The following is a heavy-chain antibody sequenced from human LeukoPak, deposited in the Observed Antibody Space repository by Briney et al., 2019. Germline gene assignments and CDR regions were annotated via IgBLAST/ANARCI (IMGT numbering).Heavy chain of an antibody. V-gene: IGHV3-30*04. CDR1: GFTFSSYA. J-gene: IGHJ4*02. D-gene: IGHD1-26*01. CDR3: AAESSGSREPYYFDY. Sequence: GGSLRLSCAASGFTFSSYAMHWVRQAPAKGLEWVAVISYDGSNKYYADSVKGRFTISRDSSKNTLYLQMNSLRAEDTAVYYCAAESSGSREPYYFDYWGQGTLVTVSS. CDR2: ISYDGSNK.